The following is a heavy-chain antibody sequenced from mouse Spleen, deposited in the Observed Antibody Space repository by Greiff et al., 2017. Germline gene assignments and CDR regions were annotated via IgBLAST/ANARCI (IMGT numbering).Heavy chain of an antibody. J-gene: IGHJ3*01. D-gene: IGHD2-5*01. CDR1: GYTFTDYN. CDR3: ATSYYSNYVWFAY. Sequence: SGPELVKPGASVKIPCKASGYTFTDYNMDWVKQSHGKSLEWIGDINPNNGGTIYNQKFKGKATLTVDKSSSTAYMELRSLTSEDTAVYYCATSYYSNYVWFAYWGQGTLVTVSA. CDR2: INPNNGGT. V-gene: IGHV1-18*01.